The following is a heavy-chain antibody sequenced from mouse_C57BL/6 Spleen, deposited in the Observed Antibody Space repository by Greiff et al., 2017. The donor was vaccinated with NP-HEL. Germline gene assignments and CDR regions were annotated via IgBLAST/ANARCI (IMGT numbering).Heavy chain of an antibody. V-gene: IGHV5-17*01. CDR1: GFTFSDYG. CDR2: ISSGSSTI. Sequence: EVHLVESGGGLVKPGGSLKLSCAASGFTFSDYGMHWVRQAPEKGLEWVAYISSGSSTIYYADTVKGRFTISRDNAKNTLFLQMTSLRSEDTAMYYCARGGNHYAMDYWGQGTSVTVSS. CDR3: ARGGNHYAMDY. D-gene: IGHD2-1*01. J-gene: IGHJ4*01.